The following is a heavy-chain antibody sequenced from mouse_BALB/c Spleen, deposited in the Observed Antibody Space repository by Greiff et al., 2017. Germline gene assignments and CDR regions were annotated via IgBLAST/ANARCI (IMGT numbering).Heavy chain of an antibody. CDR1: GFTFSSYT. CDR2: ISSGGSYT. Sequence: EVKVVESGGGLVKPGGSLKLSCAASGFTFSSYTMSWVRQTPEKRLEWVATISSGGSYTYYPDSVKGRFTISRDNAKNTLYLQMSSLKSEDTAMYYCTRVRITTVVADFDYWGQGTTLTVSS. V-gene: IGHV5-6-4*01. J-gene: IGHJ2*01. CDR3: TRVRITTVVADFDY. D-gene: IGHD1-1*01.